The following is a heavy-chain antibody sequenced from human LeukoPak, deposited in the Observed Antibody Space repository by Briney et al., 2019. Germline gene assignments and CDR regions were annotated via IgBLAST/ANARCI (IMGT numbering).Heavy chain of an antibody. J-gene: IGHJ6*03. CDR2: IRYDGSNK. V-gene: IGHV3-30*02. D-gene: IGHD2-21*01. CDR3: AKAYCGGDCYSSSDYYYYYMDV. CDR1: GFTFSSYG. Sequence: GGSLRLSCAASGFTFSSYGMHWVRQAPGKGLEWVAFIRYDGSNKYYADSVKGRFTISRDNSKNTLYLQMNSLRAEDTAVYYCAKAYCGGDCYSSSDYYYYYMDVWGKGTTVTVSS.